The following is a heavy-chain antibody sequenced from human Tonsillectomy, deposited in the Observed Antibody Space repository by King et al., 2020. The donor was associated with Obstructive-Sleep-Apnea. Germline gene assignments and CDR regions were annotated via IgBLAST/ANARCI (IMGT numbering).Heavy chain of an antibody. D-gene: IGHD1/OR15-1a*01. V-gene: IGHV4-31*03. Sequence: VQLQESGPGLVKPSQTLALTCTFSGASVSSGGSFWTWIRPPPGKGLGGFAYHYYSGSAHYNPSLNRRVLVSFDTFKNQLSLEMTSLTAAVTAVYYCARGGDCSSSWNKVDFWGQGALVRVSS. CDR2: HYYSGSA. CDR1: GASVSSGGSF. CDR3: ARGGDCSSSWNKVDF. J-gene: IGHJ4*02.